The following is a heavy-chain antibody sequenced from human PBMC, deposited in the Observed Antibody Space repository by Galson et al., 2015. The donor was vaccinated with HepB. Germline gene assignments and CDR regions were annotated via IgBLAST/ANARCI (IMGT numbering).Heavy chain of an antibody. CDR1: GYTFTGYY. CDR2: INPNSGGT. Sequence: SVKVSCKASGYTFTGYYMHWVRQAPGQGLEWMGWINPNSGGTNYAQKFQGRVTMTRDTSISTAYMELSRLRSDDTAVYYCAPHPYYYDSSGYYPFDYWGQGTLVTVSS. CDR3: APHPYYYDSSGYYPFDY. J-gene: IGHJ4*02. D-gene: IGHD3-22*01. V-gene: IGHV1-2*02.